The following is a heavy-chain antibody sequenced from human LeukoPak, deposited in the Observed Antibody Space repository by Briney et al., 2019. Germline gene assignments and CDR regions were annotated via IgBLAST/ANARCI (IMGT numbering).Heavy chain of an antibody. J-gene: IGHJ6*02. CDR2: ISAYNGNT. V-gene: IGHV1-18*01. Sequence: ASVKVSCKASGYTFTSYGFSWVRQAPGQGLEWMGWISAYNGNTNYAQKLQGRVTMTTDTSTSTAYMELRSLRSDDTAVYYCARDKPPFGGSAHPDYYYYGMDVWGQGTTVTVSS. CDR1: GYTFTSYG. CDR3: ARDKPPFGGSAHPDYYYYGMDV. D-gene: IGHD3-16*01.